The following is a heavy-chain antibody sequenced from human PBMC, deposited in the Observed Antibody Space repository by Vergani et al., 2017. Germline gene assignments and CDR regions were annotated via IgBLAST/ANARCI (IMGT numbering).Heavy chain of an antibody. Sequence: VQLQESGGGLVKPGASVKVSCKASGYTFTGYYMHWVRQAPGQGLEWMGWINPNSGGTNYAQKFQGRVTMTRDTSISTAYMELSRLRSDDTAVYYCARVIIYYYYYGMDVWGQGTTVTVSS. CDR1: GYTFTGYY. CDR3: ARVIIYYYYYGMDV. J-gene: IGHJ6*02. V-gene: IGHV1-2*02. CDR2: INPNSGGT.